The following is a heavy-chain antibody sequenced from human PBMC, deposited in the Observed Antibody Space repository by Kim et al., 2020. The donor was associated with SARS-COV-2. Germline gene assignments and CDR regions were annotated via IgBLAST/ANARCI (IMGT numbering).Heavy chain of an antibody. Sequence: GGSLRLSCAASGFTFSTYAMSWVRQAPGKGLEWVSFISYNGVGTYYADSVKGRFTISRDNTEKTLHLQMNSLRADDTAVYYCAQNWNLDRWGQGTLVTVS. V-gene: IGHV3-23*01. CDR3: AQNWNLDR. CDR2: ISYNGVGT. J-gene: IGHJ5*02. CDR1: GFTFSTYA. D-gene: IGHD1-1*01.